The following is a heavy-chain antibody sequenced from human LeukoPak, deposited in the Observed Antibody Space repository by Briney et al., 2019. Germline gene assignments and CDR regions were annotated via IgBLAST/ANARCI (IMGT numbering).Heavy chain of an antibody. Sequence: GESLKISCKASGYSFSNFWIGWVRQMPGKGLDWMGIIYPGDSDITYSPSFQGQVTISADKSINTAYLQWSSLKASDTAMYYCARPVAAAGYFDYWGQGTLVTVSS. V-gene: IGHV5-51*01. J-gene: IGHJ4*02. CDR1: GYSFSNFW. D-gene: IGHD6-13*01. CDR2: IYPGDSDI. CDR3: ARPVAAAGYFDY.